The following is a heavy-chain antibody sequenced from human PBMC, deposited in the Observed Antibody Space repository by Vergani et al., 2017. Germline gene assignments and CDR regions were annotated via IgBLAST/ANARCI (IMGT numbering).Heavy chain of an antibody. CDR3: ARGGTTGAFDY. CDR2: ISYDGSNK. V-gene: IGHV3-30*04. D-gene: IGHD4-17*01. Sequence: QVQLVESGGGVVQPGRSLRLSCAASGFTFSSYAMHWVRQAPGKGLEWVAVISYDGSNKYYADSVKGRFTISRDNSKNTLYLQMNSLSAEDTAVYYCARGGTTGAFDYWGQGTLVTVSS. J-gene: IGHJ4*02. CDR1: GFTFSSYA.